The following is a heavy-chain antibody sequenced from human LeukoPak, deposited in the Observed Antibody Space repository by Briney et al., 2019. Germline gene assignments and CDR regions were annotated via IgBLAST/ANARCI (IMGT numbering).Heavy chain of an antibody. CDR2: ISSNGGST. CDR3: TKDHHYYDSSGYYYDSRYFDY. V-gene: IGHV3-64*04. J-gene: IGHJ4*02. D-gene: IGHD3-22*01. Sequence: GGSLRLSCSASGFTFSSYAMHWVRQAPGKGLEYVSAISSNGGSTYYADSVKGRFTISRDNSKNTLYLQMNSLRAEDTAVYYCTKDHHYYDSSGYYYDSRYFDYWGQGALVTVSS. CDR1: GFTFSSYA.